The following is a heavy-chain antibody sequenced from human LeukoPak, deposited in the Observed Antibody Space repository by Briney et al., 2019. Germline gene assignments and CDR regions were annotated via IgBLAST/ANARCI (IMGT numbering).Heavy chain of an antibody. CDR1: GFIFDDYA. V-gene: IGHV3-23*01. Sequence: GGSLRLSCAVSGFIFDDYAMHWVRQAPGKGLEWVSAISGSGGSTYYADSVKGRFTISRDNSKNTLYLQMNSLRAEDTAVYYCAKYDSSGYYYVHYFDYWGQGTLVTVSS. CDR3: AKYDSSGYYYVHYFDY. CDR2: ISGSGGST. D-gene: IGHD3-22*01. J-gene: IGHJ4*02.